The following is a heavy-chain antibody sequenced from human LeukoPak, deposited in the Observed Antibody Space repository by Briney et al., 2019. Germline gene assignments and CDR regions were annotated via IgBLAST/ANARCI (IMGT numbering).Heavy chain of an antibody. V-gene: IGHV4-59*08. D-gene: IGHD2-21*01. Sequence: SETLSLTCTVSGDSITDYYWSWIRQPPGKELERIGFIYHSGTTSYNPSLNSRVTISIDTSTNQFSLKLSSVTAADTAVYYCAKFHNWFDSWGQGTLVAVSS. CDR3: AKFHNWFDS. J-gene: IGHJ5*01. CDR2: IYHSGTT. CDR1: GDSITDYY.